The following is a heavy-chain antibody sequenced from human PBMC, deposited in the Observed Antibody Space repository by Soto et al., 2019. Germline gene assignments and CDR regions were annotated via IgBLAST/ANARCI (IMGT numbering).Heavy chain of an antibody. J-gene: IGHJ6*02. CDR3: ARPWCSGVTCYRGVDYGMDV. Sequence: PGESLKISCKGSGYSFTNYWIGWVRQMPGRGLEWMGIIYPGDSDTRYNPSFEGQVTISADKSISTAYLQWSSLKASDTAIYYCARPWCSGVTCYRGVDYGMDVWGQGTTVTVSS. D-gene: IGHD2-15*01. V-gene: IGHV5-51*01. CDR2: IYPGDSDT. CDR1: GYSFTNYW.